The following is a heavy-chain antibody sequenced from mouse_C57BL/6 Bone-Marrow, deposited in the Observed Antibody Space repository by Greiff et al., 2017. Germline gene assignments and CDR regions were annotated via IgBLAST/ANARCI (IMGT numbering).Heavy chain of an antibody. V-gene: IGHV1-63*01. Sequence: QVQLQQSGAELVRPGTSVKMSCKASGYNFTNYWIGWAKQRPGHGLEWIGDIYTGGGYTNYNEKFKGKATLTADISYSTAYMQFSSLTSEYSAIYYCSREGYYDFFFAYWGQGTLVTVSA. D-gene: IGHD2-4*01. J-gene: IGHJ3*01. CDR1: GYNFTNYW. CDR2: IYTGGGYT. CDR3: SREGYYDFFFAY.